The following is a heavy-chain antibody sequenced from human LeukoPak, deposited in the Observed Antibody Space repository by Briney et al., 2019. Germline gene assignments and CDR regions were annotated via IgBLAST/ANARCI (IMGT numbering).Heavy chain of an antibody. Sequence: GESLKISCKGFGYSFISYWIGWVRQMPGKDLEWMGIIYPGDSDIRYSPSFQGQVSISADKSISTAYLQWSSLKASDTAMYYCARQARLLDYSNNYFDYWGQGTLVTVSS. CDR1: GYSFISYW. J-gene: IGHJ4*02. D-gene: IGHD4-11*01. CDR3: ARQARLLDYSNNYFDY. V-gene: IGHV5-51*01. CDR2: IYPGDSDI.